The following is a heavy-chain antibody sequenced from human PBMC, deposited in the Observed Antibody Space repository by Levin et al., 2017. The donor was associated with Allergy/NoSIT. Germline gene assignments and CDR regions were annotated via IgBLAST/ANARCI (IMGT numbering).Heavy chain of an antibody. D-gene: IGHD5-18*01. CDR3: ASRLTASGGLDV. J-gene: IGHJ6*02. V-gene: IGHV3-21*04. CDR2: INSNSAYI. Sequence: GLEWVSSINSNSAYIHYGDSVKGRFTISRDNSKKLLFLQMNSLRDEDTATYYCASRLTASGGLDVWGHGTTVTVSS.